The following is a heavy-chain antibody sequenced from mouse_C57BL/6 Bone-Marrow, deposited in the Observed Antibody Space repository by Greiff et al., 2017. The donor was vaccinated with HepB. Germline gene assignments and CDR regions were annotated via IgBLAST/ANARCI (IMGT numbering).Heavy chain of an antibody. D-gene: IGHD1-1*01. V-gene: IGHV5-15*01. CDR1: GFTFSDYG. CDR2: ISNLAYSI. CDR3: ARQATVVATNGWYFDV. J-gene: IGHJ1*03. Sequence: EVKVVESGGGLVQPGGSLKLSCAASGFTFSDYGMAWVRQAPRKGPEWVAFISNLAYSIYYADTVTGRFTISRENAKNTLYLEMSSLRSEDTAMYYCARQATVVATNGWYFDVWGTGTTVTVSS.